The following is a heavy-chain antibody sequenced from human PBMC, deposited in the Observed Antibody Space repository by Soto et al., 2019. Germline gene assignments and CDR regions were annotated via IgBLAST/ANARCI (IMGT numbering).Heavy chain of an antibody. D-gene: IGHD2-2*01. V-gene: IGHV1-2*02. CDR1: GYTFTGYY. J-gene: IGHJ6*02. CDR3: AREVVPAYYYYGMDV. CDR2: INPNSGGT. Sequence: QVQLVQSGAEVKKPGASVKVSCKASGYTFTGYYMHWVRQAPGQGLEWMGWINPNSGGTNYAQKVQGRVTMTRDTSISTAYMELSRLRSDDTAVYYCAREVVPAYYYYGMDVWGQGTTVTVSS.